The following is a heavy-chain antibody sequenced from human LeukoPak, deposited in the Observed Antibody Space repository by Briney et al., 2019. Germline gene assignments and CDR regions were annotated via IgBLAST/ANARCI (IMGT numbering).Heavy chain of an antibody. CDR1: GYTFTSYA. V-gene: IGHV1-3*01. Sequence: ASVKVSCKASGYTFTSYAMHWVRQAPGQRLEWMGWINAGNGNTKYSQKFQGRVTITRDTSASTAYMELSSLRSEDTAVYYCARLTMVRGVIGWFDPWSQGTLVTVSS. J-gene: IGHJ5*02. D-gene: IGHD3-10*01. CDR3: ARLTMVRGVIGWFDP. CDR2: INAGNGNT.